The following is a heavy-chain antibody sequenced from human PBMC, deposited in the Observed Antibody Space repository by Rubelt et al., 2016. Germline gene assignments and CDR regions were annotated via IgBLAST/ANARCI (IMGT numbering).Heavy chain of an antibody. CDR2: ISAYNGNT. D-gene: IGHD6-6*01. CDR1: GGTFSSYA. Sequence: QVQLVQSGAEVKKPGSSVKVSCKASGGTFSSYAISWVRQAPGQGLEWMGWISAYNGNTNLAQKLQGRVTMTTDTSTSTAYMELRSLRSDDTAVYYCARVPRAWLVHHYWGQGTLVTVSS. V-gene: IGHV1-18*01. J-gene: IGHJ4*02. CDR3: ARVPRAWLVHHY.